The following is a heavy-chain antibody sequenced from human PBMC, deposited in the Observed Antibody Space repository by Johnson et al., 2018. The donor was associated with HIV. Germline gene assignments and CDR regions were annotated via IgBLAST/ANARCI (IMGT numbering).Heavy chain of an antibody. J-gene: IGHJ3*02. CDR1: GFTFSSYG. CDR2: IYSGGST. Sequence: QVPLVESGGGVVQPGGSLRLSCAASGFTFSSYGMHWVRQAPGKGLEWVSVIYSGGSTYYADSVKGRFTISRDNSKNTLYLQMNSLRAEDTAVYYCASVPMIVVLDGAFDIWGQGTMVTVSS. V-gene: IGHV3-NL1*01. D-gene: IGHD3-22*01. CDR3: ASVPMIVVLDGAFDI.